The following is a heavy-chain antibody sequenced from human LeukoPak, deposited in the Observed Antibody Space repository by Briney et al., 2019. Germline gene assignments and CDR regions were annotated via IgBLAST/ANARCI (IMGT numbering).Heavy chain of an antibody. V-gene: IGHV3-21*01. Sequence: GGSLRLSCAASGFTFRSYSMNWVRQAPGKGLEWVSSISSSSSYIYYADSVKGRFTISRDNARNSLYPQMNSLRAEDTAVYYCARDSGYSSSWYLTDWGRGTLVTVSS. CDR2: ISSSSSYI. J-gene: IGHJ4*02. CDR3: ARDSGYSSSWYLTD. CDR1: GFTFRSYS. D-gene: IGHD6-13*01.